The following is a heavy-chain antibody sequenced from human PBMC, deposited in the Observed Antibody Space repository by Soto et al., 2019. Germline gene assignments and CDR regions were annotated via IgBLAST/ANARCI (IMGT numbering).Heavy chain of an antibody. CDR3: AKDRAGLAGRRRYYVFYGMDA. CDR2: ISYDGHHE. V-gene: IGHV3-30*04. CDR1: GFSFNSYS. D-gene: IGHD6-13*01. J-gene: IGHJ6*02. Sequence: QVQLAESGGGVVQPGTSLRLSCAASGFSFNSYSMHWVRQAPGQGLEWVAVISYDGHHEYYVDSVKGRFTTSRDNPKDAVFLQMNSLTVEDPAVYFWAKDRAGLAGRRRYYVFYGMDAWCQGNTAIGS.